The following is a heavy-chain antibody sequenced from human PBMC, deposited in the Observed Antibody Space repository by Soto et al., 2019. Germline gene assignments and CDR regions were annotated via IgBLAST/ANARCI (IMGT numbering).Heavy chain of an antibody. CDR1: GYSFTSYW. CDR2: IYPGDSDT. CDR3: ARQVRYCSGGSCSTQYYFDY. V-gene: IGHV5-51*01. D-gene: IGHD2-15*01. J-gene: IGHJ4*02. Sequence: GESLKISCKGSGYSFTSYWIGWVRQMPGKGLEWMGIIYPGDSDTRYSPSFQGQVTISADKSISTAYLQWSSLKASDTAMYHCARQVRYCSGGSCSTQYYFDYWGQGTLVTVSS.